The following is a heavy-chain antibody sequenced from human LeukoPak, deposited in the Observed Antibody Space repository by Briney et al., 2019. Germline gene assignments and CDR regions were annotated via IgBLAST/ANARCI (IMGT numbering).Heavy chain of an antibody. CDR3: PQRGVVLRVILVGFHKEAYYFDS. CDR2: ISDSGGRT. V-gene: IGHV3-23*01. J-gene: IGHJ4*02. CDR1: EITLINYG. D-gene: IGHD3-16*01. Sequence: SLTPASLVSEITLINYGMSWVRQPPEKLIEWVAGISDSGGRTNYADSVTGRFTTSRDSPKHTLSLQTHSLRAEATAVYFCPQRGVVLRVILVGFHKEAYYFDSWGQGALVTVSS.